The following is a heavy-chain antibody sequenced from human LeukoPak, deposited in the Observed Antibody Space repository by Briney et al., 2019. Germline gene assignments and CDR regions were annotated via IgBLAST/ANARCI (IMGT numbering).Heavy chain of an antibody. CDR1: GGSISSSSYY. CDR3: ARGWAAGYGRRTAQQCRFDP. D-gene: IGHD3-16*01. V-gene: IGHV4-39*07. Sequence: PSETLSLTCTVSGGSISSSSYYWGWIRQPPGKGLEWIGSIYYSGSTYYNPSLKSRVTISVDTSKNQFSLKLSSVTAADTAVYYCARGWAAGYGRRTAQQCRFDPWGQGTLVTVSS. J-gene: IGHJ5*02. CDR2: IYYSGST.